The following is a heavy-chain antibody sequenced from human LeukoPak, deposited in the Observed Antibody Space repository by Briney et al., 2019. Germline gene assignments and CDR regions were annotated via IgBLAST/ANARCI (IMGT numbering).Heavy chain of an antibody. CDR2: IKLDGSEK. J-gene: IGHJ4*02. D-gene: IGHD3-22*01. Sequence: GGSLRLSCAASGFTFSRYAMHWVRQAPGKGLEWVANIKLDGSEKYYVDSVKGRFTISRDNAKNSLYLQMNSLRAEDTAVYYCARDRDYYDTSGYYYGTFDYWGQGTLVTVSS. CDR3: ARDRDYYDTSGYYYGTFDY. V-gene: IGHV3-7*01. CDR1: GFTFSRYA.